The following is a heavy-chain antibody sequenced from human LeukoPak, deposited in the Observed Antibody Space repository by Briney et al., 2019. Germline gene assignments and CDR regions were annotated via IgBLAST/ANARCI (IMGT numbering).Heavy chain of an antibody. CDR2: IYSGGST. V-gene: IGHV3-53*01. D-gene: IGHD4-17*01. Sequence: GGSLRLSCAASGFTFSDHAMAWVRQAPGKGLEWVSVIYSGGSTYYADSVKGRFTISRDNSKNTLYLQMNSLRAEDTAVYYCARDRNDYGDGSYYYYYGMDVWGQGTTVTVSS. CDR3: ARDRNDYGDGSYYYYYGMDV. CDR1: GFTFSDHA. J-gene: IGHJ6*02.